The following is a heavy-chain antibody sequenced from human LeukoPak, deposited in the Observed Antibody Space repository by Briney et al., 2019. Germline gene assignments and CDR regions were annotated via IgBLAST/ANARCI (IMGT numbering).Heavy chain of an antibody. D-gene: IGHD1-1*01. V-gene: IGHV3-23*01. CDR3: ATKTTFDY. CDR1: GFTFSTYG. CDR2: ISSGGGTT. Sequence: GGSLRLSCAASGFTFSTYGMGWVRQAPGKGLEWVSTISSGGGTTYYADSVKGRFTISRDNSKNTVYLQMNSPRADDTAVYSCATKTTFDYWGQGTLVIVSS. J-gene: IGHJ4*02.